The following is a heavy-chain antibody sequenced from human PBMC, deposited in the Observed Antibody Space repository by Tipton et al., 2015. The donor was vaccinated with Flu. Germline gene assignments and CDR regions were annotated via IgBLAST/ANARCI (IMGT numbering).Heavy chain of an antibody. Sequence: TLSLTCAVSGYSITSGSFWGWIRQPPGRGLEWIGSIYHSGTTYYNPSLNSRVTISVDTSKNQFSLRLTSMTAADTAVYYCARDPSTADPWGQRTLVIVSS. CDR2: IYHSGTT. CDR3: ARDPSTADP. J-gene: IGHJ5*02. D-gene: IGHD5-18*01. V-gene: IGHV4-38-2*02. CDR1: GYSITSGSF.